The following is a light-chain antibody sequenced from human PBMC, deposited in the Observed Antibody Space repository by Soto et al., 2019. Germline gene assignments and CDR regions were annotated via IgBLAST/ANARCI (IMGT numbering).Light chain of an antibody. CDR1: QSVSDN. Sequence: EIVMTQSPATLSVSPGERATLSCRASQSVSDNLAWYQQKPGQAPRLLIYGASTGASGIPARFSGSGSGTEFTLTISSLQPEDFAVYYCQQYNSWTLTFGPGTKVDIK. J-gene: IGKJ3*01. CDR2: GAS. V-gene: IGKV3-15*01. CDR3: QQYNSWTLT.